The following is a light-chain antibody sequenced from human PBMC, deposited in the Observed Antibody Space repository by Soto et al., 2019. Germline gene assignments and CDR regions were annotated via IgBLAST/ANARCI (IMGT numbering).Light chain of an antibody. CDR3: QQYHNSPLT. V-gene: IGKV1-5*03. CDR1: QSISSW. Sequence: DIQMTQSPSTLSASVGDRVTITCRASQSISSWLAWYQKKPGKAPILLIYRASTLESGVPSRFSGSESGTEFTLTINSLQPDDFATYYCQQYHNSPLTFGQGTNVEIK. J-gene: IGKJ1*01. CDR2: RAS.